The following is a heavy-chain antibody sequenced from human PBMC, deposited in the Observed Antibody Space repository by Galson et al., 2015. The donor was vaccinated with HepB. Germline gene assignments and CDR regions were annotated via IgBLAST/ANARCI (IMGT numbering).Heavy chain of an antibody. CDR1: GYTFIVYY. CDR2: INPNSGGT. J-gene: IGHJ4*02. Sequence: SVKVSCKASGYTFIVYYMHWVRQAPGQGLEWMGWINPNSGGTKYAQKFQGRVTMTRDTSIRTAYMELSRLRSDDTAVYYCARGGDSWSESILGDYWGQGTLVTVSS. V-gene: IGHV1-2*02. D-gene: IGHD3-3*01. CDR3: ARGGDSWSESILGDY.